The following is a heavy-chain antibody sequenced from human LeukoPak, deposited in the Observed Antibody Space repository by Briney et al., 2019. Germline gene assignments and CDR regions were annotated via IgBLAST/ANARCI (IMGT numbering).Heavy chain of an antibody. CDR2: ISYDGSNK. D-gene: IGHD2-15*01. CDR1: GFTFSSYA. V-gene: IGHV3-30-3*01. CDR3: ARPAPLKDIRPSWFDP. Sequence: GGSLRLSCAASGFTFSSYAMHWVRQAPGKGLEWVAVISYDGSNKYYADSVKGRFTISRDNSKNTLYLQMNSLRAEDTAVYYCARPAPLKDIRPSWFDPWGQGTLVTVSS. J-gene: IGHJ5*02.